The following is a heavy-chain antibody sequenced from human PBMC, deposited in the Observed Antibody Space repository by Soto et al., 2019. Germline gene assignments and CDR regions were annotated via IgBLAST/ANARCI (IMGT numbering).Heavy chain of an antibody. CDR1: GDSISSYS. D-gene: IGHD3-22*01. J-gene: IGHJ4*02. CDR2: VYRGTS. CDR3: ARESLKETITMTVVIDH. V-gene: IGHV4-4*07. Sequence: LSLTCSVSGDSISSYSWSWIRQPAGKGLEWLGRVYRGTSNYNPSLKSRLIMSLDTSKNQFSLNLRSVTAADTAVYYCARESLKETITMTVVIDHWGQGTQVTVSS.